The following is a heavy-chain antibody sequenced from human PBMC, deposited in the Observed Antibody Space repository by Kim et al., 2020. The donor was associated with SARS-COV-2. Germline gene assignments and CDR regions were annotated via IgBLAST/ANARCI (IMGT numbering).Heavy chain of an antibody. J-gene: IGHJ6*02. D-gene: IGHD6-25*01. V-gene: IGHV3-9*01. Sequence: YADSVKGRFTISRDNAKNSLYLQMNSLRTEDTALYYCAGLAAAGYYYGMDVWGQGTSVTVSS. CDR3: AGLAAAGYYYGMDV.